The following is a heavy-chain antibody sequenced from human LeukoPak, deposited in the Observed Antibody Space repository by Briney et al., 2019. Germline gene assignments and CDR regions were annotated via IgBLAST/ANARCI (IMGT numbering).Heavy chain of an antibody. J-gene: IGHJ4*02. CDR2: VYYSRST. Sequence: SQTLSLTCTVSGGSISSSDYYWSWIRQPPGKGLEWIGYVYYSRSTYYNPFLKSRVTISIDTSKNQFPLKLSSVTAADTAVYYCARRSDYYGSGSYSFLFDYWGLGTLVTVSS. CDR1: GGSISSSDYY. V-gene: IGHV4-30-4*01. CDR3: ARRSDYYGSGSYSFLFDY. D-gene: IGHD3-10*01.